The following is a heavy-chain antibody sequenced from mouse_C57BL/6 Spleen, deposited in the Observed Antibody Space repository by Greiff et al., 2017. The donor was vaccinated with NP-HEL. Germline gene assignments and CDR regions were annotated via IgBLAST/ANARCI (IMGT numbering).Heavy chain of an antibody. CDR1: GYAFSSYW. CDR3: ARWYDGYYPWFAY. J-gene: IGHJ3*01. CDR2: IYPGDGDT. V-gene: IGHV1-80*01. D-gene: IGHD2-3*01. Sequence: VKLVESGAELVKPGASVKISCKASGYAFSSYWMNWVKQRPGKGLEWIGQIYPGDGDTNYNGKFKGKATLTADKSSSTAYMQLSSLTSEDSAVYFCARWYDGYYPWFAYWGQGTLVTVSA.